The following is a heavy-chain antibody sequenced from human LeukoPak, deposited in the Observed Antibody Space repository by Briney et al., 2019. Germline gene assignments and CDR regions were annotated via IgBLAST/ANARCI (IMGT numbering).Heavy chain of an antibody. D-gene: IGHD5-18*01. CDR3: AEGASGYNYGNDAFDI. CDR1: GGSISSYY. V-gene: IGHV4-59*12. Sequence: SETLSLTCTVSGGSISSYYWSWVRQPPGKGLEWIGYIYYSGSTNYNPSLKSRVTISVDTSKNQFSLKLTSVTAADTAVYYCAEGASGYNYGNDAFDIWGQGTMVTVSS. J-gene: IGHJ3*02. CDR2: IYYSGST.